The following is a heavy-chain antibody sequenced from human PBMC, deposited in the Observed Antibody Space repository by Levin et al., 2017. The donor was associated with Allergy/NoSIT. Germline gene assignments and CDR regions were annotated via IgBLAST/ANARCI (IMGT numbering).Heavy chain of an antibody. Sequence: SETLSLTCAVSGGSISSGGYSWSWIRQPPGKGLEWIGYIYHSGSTYYNPSLKSRVTISVDRSKNQFSLKLSSVTAADTAVYYCARAFPGHNGDYYYMDVWGKGTTVTVSS. CDR3: ARAFPGHNGDYYYMDV. J-gene: IGHJ6*03. CDR2: IYHSGST. CDR1: GGSISSGGYS. V-gene: IGHV4-30-2*01. D-gene: IGHD4-17*01.